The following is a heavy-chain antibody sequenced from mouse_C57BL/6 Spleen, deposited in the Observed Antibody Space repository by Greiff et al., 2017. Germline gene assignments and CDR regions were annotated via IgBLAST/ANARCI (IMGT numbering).Heavy chain of an antibody. D-gene: IGHD4-1*01. V-gene: IGHV1-5*01. J-gene: IGHJ4*01. CDR3: TRFWETVIYAMDY. Sequence: VQLQQSGTVLARPGASVKMSCKTSGYTFTSYWMHWVKQRPGQGLEWIGAIYPGNSDTSYNQKFKGKAKLTAVTSASTAYMELSSLTNEDSAVYYCTRFWETVIYAMDYWGQGTSVTVSS. CDR2: IYPGNSDT. CDR1: GYTFTSYW.